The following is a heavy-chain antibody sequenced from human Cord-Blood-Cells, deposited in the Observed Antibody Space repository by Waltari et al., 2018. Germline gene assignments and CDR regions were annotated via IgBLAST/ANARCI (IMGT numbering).Heavy chain of an antibody. D-gene: IGHD6-13*01. V-gene: IGHV4-31*03. Sequence: QVQLQESGPGPVKPSQTLYLTCTVSGGSFASGGYFRSWIRPAPGKGLEWIGYISYSGSTYYNPSLKSRVTISVDTSKNQFSLKLSSVTAADTAVYYCARDQSAAAGPFDPWGQGTLVTVSS. J-gene: IGHJ5*02. CDR1: GGSFASGGYF. CDR2: ISYSGST. CDR3: ARDQSAAAGPFDP.